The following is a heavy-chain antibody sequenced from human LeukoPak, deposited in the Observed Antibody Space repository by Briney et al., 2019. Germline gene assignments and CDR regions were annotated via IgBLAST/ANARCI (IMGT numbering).Heavy chain of an antibody. CDR2: ISSSSSYI. CDR1: GFTFSRHG. CDR3: ASGDSSSWYLMGY. V-gene: IGHV3-21*01. J-gene: IGHJ4*02. D-gene: IGHD6-13*01. Sequence: PGGSLRLPCAASGFTFSRHGMHWVRQAPGKGLEWVSSISSSSSYIYYADSVKGRFTISRDNAKNSLYLQMNSLRAEDTAVYYCASGDSSSWYLMGYWGQGTLVTVSS.